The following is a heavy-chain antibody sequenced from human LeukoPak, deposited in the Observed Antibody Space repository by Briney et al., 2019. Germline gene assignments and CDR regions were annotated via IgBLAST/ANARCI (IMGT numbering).Heavy chain of an antibody. Sequence: SETLSLTCTVSGGSISSYYWSWIRQPPGKGLEWIGYIYYSGSTNYNPSLKSRVTISVDTSKNQFSLKLSSVTAADTAVYYCARAAHGQQNLDYWGQGTLVTVSS. V-gene: IGHV4-59*01. CDR2: IYYSGST. CDR1: GGSISSYY. CDR3: ARAAHGQQNLDY. D-gene: IGHD1-14*01. J-gene: IGHJ4*02.